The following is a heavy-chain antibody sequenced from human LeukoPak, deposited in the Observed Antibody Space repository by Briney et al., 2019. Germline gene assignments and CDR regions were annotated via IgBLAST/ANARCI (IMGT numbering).Heavy chain of an antibody. V-gene: IGHV3-74*01. D-gene: IGHD4-17*01. CDR3: AKGGATVIDY. J-gene: IGHJ4*02. Sequence: GGSLRLSCAASGFTFSNYWMHWVRQAPGKGLVWVSRINSDGSSTTSADSVKGRFTISRDNAKNTLYLQMNSLRAEDTAVYYCAKGGATVIDYWGQGTLVTVST. CDR1: GFTFSNYW. CDR2: INSDGSST.